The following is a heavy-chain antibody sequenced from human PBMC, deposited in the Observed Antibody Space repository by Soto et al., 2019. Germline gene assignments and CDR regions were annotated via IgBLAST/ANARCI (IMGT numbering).Heavy chain of an antibody. J-gene: IGHJ4*02. CDR3: SVGATCDY. D-gene: IGHD1-26*01. V-gene: IGHV3-30-3*01. CDR2: ISYDGSNK. Sequence: QVQLVESGGGVVQPGRSLRLSCAASGFTFSSYAMHWVRQAPGKGLEWVAVISYDGSNKYYADSVKGRFTISRDNSKNTLYLQMNSLRAEDTAVYYCSVGATCDYWGQGTLVTVSS. CDR1: GFTFSSYA.